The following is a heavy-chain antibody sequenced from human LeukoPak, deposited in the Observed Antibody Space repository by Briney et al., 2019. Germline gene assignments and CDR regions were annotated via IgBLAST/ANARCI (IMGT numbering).Heavy chain of an antibody. J-gene: IGHJ4*02. CDR2: IKPDGSEK. CDR3: VWVY. Sequence: GGSLRLSCAAPGFTFSNYWMSWVRQAPGKGLEWVASIKPDGSEKYYVDSVKGRFPISRDNAKNSLYLQMSSLRAEDTAVYYCVWVYWGQGTLVTVSS. CDR1: GFTFSNYW. V-gene: IGHV3-7*04.